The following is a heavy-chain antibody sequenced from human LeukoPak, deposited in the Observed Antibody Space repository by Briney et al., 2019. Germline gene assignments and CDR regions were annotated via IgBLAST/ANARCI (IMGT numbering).Heavy chain of an antibody. Sequence: RPGGSLRLSCAASGFTFSSYAMHWVRQAPGKGLGWVAVISYDGSNKYYADSVKGRFTISRDNSKNTLYLQMSSLRAEDTAVYYCARAYSSSWPNWFDPWGQGTLVTVSS. CDR3: ARAYSSSWPNWFDP. J-gene: IGHJ5*02. CDR2: ISYDGSNK. V-gene: IGHV3-30-3*01. D-gene: IGHD6-13*01. CDR1: GFTFSSYA.